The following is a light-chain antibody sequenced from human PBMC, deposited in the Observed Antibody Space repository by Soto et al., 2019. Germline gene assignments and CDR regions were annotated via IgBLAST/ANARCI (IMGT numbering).Light chain of an antibody. Sequence: EIVLTQSPATLSLSPGERATLSCRASQSLNSYLAWYQQKPGQAPRLLIYDASNRATGIPARFSGSGSGTDFTLTISSLEPEDFAVYYCQQRSKWPFTFGQGTRLEIK. CDR1: QSLNSY. J-gene: IGKJ5*01. V-gene: IGKV3-11*01. CDR3: QQRSKWPFT. CDR2: DAS.